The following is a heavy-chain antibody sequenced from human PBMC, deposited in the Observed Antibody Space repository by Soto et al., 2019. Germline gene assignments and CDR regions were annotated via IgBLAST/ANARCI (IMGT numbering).Heavy chain of an antibody. CDR1: GFTFSSFT. CDR3: ARHYPAFDI. CDR2: ISSTSSYI. Sequence: EVQLVESGGGLVKPGGSLRLSCAASGFTFSSFTMNWVRQAPGKGLEWVSSISSTSSYIYYADSVKGRFTISRDNAKNSLYLQMNSLRAEDTAVYYCARHYPAFDIWGEGTMVTVSS. V-gene: IGHV3-21*01. J-gene: IGHJ3*02. D-gene: IGHD1-26*01.